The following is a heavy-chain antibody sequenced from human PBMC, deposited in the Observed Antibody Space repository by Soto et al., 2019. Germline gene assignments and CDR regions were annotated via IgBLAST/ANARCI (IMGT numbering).Heavy chain of an antibody. CDR1: GFTFSSYA. J-gene: IGHJ4*02. D-gene: IGHD3-9*01. CDR3: DKDRVGLRYFGG. V-gene: IGHV3-23*01. CDR2: ISGSGGST. Sequence: GGSLRLSCAASGFTFSSYAMSRLRQAPGEGLEWVSAISGSGGSTYYADSVKGRFIISRDNSKNTLYLQMNSLRAEDTAVYDCDKDRVGLRYFGGWGQGTLVTV.